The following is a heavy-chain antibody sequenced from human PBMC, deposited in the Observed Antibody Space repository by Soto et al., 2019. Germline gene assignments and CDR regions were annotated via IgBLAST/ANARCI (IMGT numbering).Heavy chain of an antibody. J-gene: IGHJ6*02. V-gene: IGHV3-30-3*01. CDR1: GFTFSSYA. D-gene: IGHD2-2*01. CDR3: ARDDQLLSNYGMDV. Sequence: QVQLVESGGGVVQPGRSLRLSCAASGFTFSSYAMHWVRQAPGKGLEWVAVISYDGSNKYYADSVKGRFTISRAHSKNTLYLQMNSLRAEDTAVYYCARDDQLLSNYGMDVWGQGTTVTVSS. CDR2: ISYDGSNK.